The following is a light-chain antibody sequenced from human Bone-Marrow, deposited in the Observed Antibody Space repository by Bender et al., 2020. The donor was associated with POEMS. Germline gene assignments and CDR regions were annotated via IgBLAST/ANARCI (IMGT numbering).Light chain of an antibody. CDR1: GSNIGGYP. J-gene: IGLJ1*01. V-gene: IGLV1-44*01. Sequence: QSVLTQPPSVSGTPGQRVTISCSGSGSNIGGYPVNWYQQLPGTAPRLLIYTNNERPSGVPDRFSGSKSGNTASLTVSGLQAEDEADYYCTSYTSSSTHVFGTGTKVTVL. CDR2: TNN. CDR3: TSYTSSSTHV.